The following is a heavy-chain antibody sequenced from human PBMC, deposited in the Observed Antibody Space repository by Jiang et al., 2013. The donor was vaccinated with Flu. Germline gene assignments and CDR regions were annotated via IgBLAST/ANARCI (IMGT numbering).Heavy chain of an antibody. V-gene: IGHV4-59*01. CDR2: IYYSGST. CDR1: GGSISSYY. J-gene: IGHJ5*02. Sequence: PGLVKPSETLSLTCTVSGGSISSYYWSWIRQPPGKGLEWIGYIYYSGSTNYNPSLKSRVTISVDTSKNQFSLKLSSVTAADTAVYYCARAISRGGYTGSWFDPWGQGTLVTVSS. CDR3: ARAISRGGYTGSWFDP. D-gene: IGHD5-18*01.